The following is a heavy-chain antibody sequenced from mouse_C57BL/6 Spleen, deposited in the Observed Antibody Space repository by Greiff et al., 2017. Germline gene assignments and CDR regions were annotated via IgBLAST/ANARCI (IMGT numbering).Heavy chain of an antibody. CDR2: FYPGSGSI. Sequence: QVQLQQSGAELVKPGASVKLSCKASGYTFTEYTIHWVKQRSGQGLEWIGWFYPGSGSIKYNEKFKDKATLTVDKSSSTVYMELSRLTSEDSAVYFCARHEGDSSGHHWYFDVWGTGTTVTVSS. V-gene: IGHV1-62-2*01. CDR3: ARHEGDSSGHHWYFDV. J-gene: IGHJ1*03. CDR1: GYTFTEYT. D-gene: IGHD3-2*02.